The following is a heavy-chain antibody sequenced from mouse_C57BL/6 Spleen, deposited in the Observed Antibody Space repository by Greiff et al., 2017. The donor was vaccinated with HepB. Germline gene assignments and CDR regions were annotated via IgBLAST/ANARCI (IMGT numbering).Heavy chain of an antibody. Sequence: EVQLQQSGPELVKPGASVKIPCKASGYTFTDYNMDWVKQSHGKSLEWIGDINPNNGGTIYNQKFKGKATLTVDKSSSTAYMELRSLTSEDTAVYDCARRRDYLYAMDYWGQGTSVTVSS. CDR1: GYTFTDYN. J-gene: IGHJ4*01. CDR2: INPNNGGT. CDR3: ARRRDYLYAMDY. V-gene: IGHV1-18*01. D-gene: IGHD2-4*01.